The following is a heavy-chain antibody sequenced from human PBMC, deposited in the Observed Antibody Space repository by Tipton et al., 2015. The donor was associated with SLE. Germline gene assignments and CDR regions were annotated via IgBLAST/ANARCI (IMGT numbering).Heavy chain of an antibody. Sequence: QSGPEVKKPGASVKVSCRASGYTFTAYGITWVRQAPGQGLEWMGWISGYDGNTNYGQKFKGRVTMTTDTSTRTAYMELSSLRSEDTAVYYCARVRRSGVICPSLGYWGQGTLATVSS. D-gene: IGHD2-15*01. CDR1: GYTFTAYG. V-gene: IGHV1-18*01. CDR2: ISGYDGNT. CDR3: ARVRRSGVICPSLGY. J-gene: IGHJ4*02.